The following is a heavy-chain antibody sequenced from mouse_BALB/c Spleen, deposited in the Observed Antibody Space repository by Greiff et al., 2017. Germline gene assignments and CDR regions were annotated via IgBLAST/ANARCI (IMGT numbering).Heavy chain of an antibody. J-gene: IGHJ2*01. D-gene: IGHD1-1*01. CDR1: GFSLTSYG. Sequence: VQLVESGPGLVAPSQSLSITCTVSGFSLTSYGVHWVRQPPGKGLEWLGVIWAGGSTNYNSALMSRLSISKDNSKSQVFLKMNSLQTDDTAMYYCARDGDYYGSSYYFDYWGQGTTRTVSS. CDR2: IWAGGST. CDR3: ARDGDYYGSSYYFDY. V-gene: IGHV2-9*02.